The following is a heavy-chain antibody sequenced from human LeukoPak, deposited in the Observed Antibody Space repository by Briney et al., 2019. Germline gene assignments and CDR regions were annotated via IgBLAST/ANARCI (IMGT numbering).Heavy chain of an antibody. V-gene: IGHV3-30*04. CDR3: GRAGFGELYPYVDS. CDR1: GFAFSRSA. D-gene: IGHD3-16*01. Sequence: GGSLRLSRAASGFAFSRSAMHWVRQAPGKGLEWVALISYDGGNEYYGDSVKGRFTVSRDNSKNTLYLQMSSLRADDTAVYYCGRAGFGELYPYVDSWGQGTLVTVSS. CDR2: ISYDGGNE. J-gene: IGHJ4*02.